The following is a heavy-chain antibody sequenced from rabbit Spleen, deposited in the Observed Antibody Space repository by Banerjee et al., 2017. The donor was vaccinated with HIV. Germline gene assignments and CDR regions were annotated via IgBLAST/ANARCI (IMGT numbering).Heavy chain of an antibody. CDR2: IYTTSSST. CDR1: GIDFSNYFY. V-gene: IGHV1S43*01. Sequence: QSLEESGGGLVKPGGTLTLTCKASGIDFSNYFYMCWVRQAPGKGLELIACIYTTSSSTWYASWVNGRFTCSKTSSTTVTLQMTRLTAADTATYFCARDTSSSFSSYGMDLWGPGTLVTVS. CDR3: ARDTSSSFSSYGMDL. D-gene: IGHD1-1*01. J-gene: IGHJ6*01.